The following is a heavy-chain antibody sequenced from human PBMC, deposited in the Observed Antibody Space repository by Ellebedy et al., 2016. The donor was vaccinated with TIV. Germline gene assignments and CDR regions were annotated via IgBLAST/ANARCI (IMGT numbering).Heavy chain of an antibody. V-gene: IGHV4-31*03. D-gene: IGHD2-21*02. CDR1: GGSISSGGYY. CDR3: ARGAGMVTMYFDQ. CDR2: IYYSGST. Sequence: MPSETLSLTCTVSGGSISSGGYYWSWIRQLPGKGLEWIGYIYYSGSTYYNPSLRSRVTISVDTSKNHFSLTLTAVTAADTAVYYCARGAGMVTMYFDQWGQGALVSVSS. J-gene: IGHJ4*02.